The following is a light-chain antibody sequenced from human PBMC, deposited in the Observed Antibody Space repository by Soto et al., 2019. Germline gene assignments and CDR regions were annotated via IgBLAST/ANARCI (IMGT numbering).Light chain of an antibody. CDR2: DVT. V-gene: IGLV2-11*01. CDR1: SSDVADYKY. Sequence: QSALTQPRSVSGSPGQSVTISCTGTSSDVADYKYVSWYQQHPGKAPKLMIYDVTKRPSGVPDRFSGSKSGNTASLTISGLQAEDAADYYCCSYAGNWVFGGGTKLTVL. J-gene: IGLJ3*02. CDR3: CSYAGNWV.